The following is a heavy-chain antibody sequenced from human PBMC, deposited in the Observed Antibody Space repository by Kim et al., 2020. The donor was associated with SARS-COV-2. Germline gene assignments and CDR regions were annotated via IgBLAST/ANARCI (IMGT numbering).Heavy chain of an antibody. CDR1: GFTVSSNY. CDR2: IYSGGST. D-gene: IGHD3-22*01. J-gene: IGHJ4*02. Sequence: GGSLRLSCAASGFTVSSNYMSWVRQAPGKGLEWVSVIYSGGSTYYADSVKGRFTISRDNSKNTLYLQMNSLRAEDTAVYYCARTRGYYDSSGHIRAFDYWGQGTLVTVSS. CDR3: ARTRGYYDSSGHIRAFDY. V-gene: IGHV3-53*01.